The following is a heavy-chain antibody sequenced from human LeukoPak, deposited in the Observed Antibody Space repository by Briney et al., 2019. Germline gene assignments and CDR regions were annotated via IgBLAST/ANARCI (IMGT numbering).Heavy chain of an antibody. CDR1: GFTFSSYW. Sequence: GGSLRLSCAASGFTFSSYWMSWVRQAPGKGLERVANIKQDGSEKNYVDSVEGRFTISRDNAKNSLFLQMNSLRAEDTAVYYCARYCSGGSCLFYYYGMDVWGQGTTVAVSS. CDR2: IKQDGSEK. D-gene: IGHD2-15*01. J-gene: IGHJ6*02. CDR3: ARYCSGGSCLFYYYGMDV. V-gene: IGHV3-7*01.